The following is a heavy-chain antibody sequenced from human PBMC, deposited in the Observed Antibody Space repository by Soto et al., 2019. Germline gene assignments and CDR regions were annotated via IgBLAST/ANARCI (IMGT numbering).Heavy chain of an antibody. V-gene: IGHV1-3*01. Sequence: ASVKVSCKASGYTFTSYAMHWVRQAPGQRLEWMGWINAGNGNTKYSQKFQGRVTITRDTSASTAYMELSSLRSEDTAVYYCAGPGAAYGDYDAVSAFDIWGQGTMVTVSS. D-gene: IGHD4-17*01. CDR2: INAGNGNT. CDR1: GYTFTSYA. CDR3: AGPGAAYGDYDAVSAFDI. J-gene: IGHJ3*02.